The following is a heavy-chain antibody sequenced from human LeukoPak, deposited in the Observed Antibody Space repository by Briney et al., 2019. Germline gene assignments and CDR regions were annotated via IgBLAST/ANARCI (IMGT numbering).Heavy chain of an antibody. CDR1: GGTFSSYA. J-gene: IGHJ5*02. D-gene: IGHD3-3*01. V-gene: IGHV1-69*04. CDR2: IIPIFGIA. CDR3: AKDQPDFTNSPFDP. Sequence: SVEVSCKASGGTFSSYAISWVRQAPGQGLEWMGRIIPIFGIANYAQKFQGRVTITADKSTSTAYMELSSLRSEDTAVYYCAKDQPDFTNSPFDPWGQGTLVTVSS.